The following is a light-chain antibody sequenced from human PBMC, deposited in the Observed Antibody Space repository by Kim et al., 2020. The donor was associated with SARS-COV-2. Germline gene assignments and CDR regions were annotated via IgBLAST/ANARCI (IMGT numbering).Light chain of an antibody. CDR3: LLYYGGPRV. J-gene: IGLJ3*02. CDR1: TKSGTSHHY. Sequence: PRGTVTLTGGSTTKSGTSHHYPFWFQQKPGQAPRTRIYDTDKRQSWTPTRFSGSLRGGEAALTLSSAQPEDEADYYCLLYYGGPRVFGGGTQLTVL. V-gene: IGLV7-46*01. CDR2: DTD.